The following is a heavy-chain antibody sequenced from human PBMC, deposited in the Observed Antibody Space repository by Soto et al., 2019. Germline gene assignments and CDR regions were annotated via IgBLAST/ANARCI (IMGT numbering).Heavy chain of an antibody. V-gene: IGHV3-30-3*01. CDR2: ISYDGSSK. J-gene: IGHJ4*02. D-gene: IGHD5-12*01. Sequence: QVQLVESGGGVVQPGRSLRLSCAASGFIFNGYGLHWVRQAPGKGLEWVAMISYDGSSKYYADSVKGRFTISRDNSKNTMYLQMTSLRPEDTAVYYCTREGNGYKYYFDYWGQGTLVTVSS. CDR3: TREGNGYKYYFDY. CDR1: GFIFNGYG.